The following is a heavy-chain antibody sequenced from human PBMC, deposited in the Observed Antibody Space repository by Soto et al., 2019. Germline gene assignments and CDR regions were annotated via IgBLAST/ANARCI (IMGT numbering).Heavy chain of an antibody. CDR3: TRLGSSGWYQGSYFDY. CDR2: IPFSGST. CDR1: GGSISRNNHY. Sequence: QLQLQESGPGLVKPSETLSLTCTVSGGSISRNNHYWGWIRQSPGKGLEWIGSIPFSGSTNYNPSLKSRVRISMGTSMNQFSLRMSSVTAADTAVFYCTRLGSSGWYQGSYFDYWGQGILVTVSS. V-gene: IGHV4-39*01. J-gene: IGHJ4*02. D-gene: IGHD6-19*01.